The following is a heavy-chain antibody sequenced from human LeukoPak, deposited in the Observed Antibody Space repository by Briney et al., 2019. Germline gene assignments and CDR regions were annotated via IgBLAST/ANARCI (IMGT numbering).Heavy chain of an antibody. V-gene: IGHV3-23*01. D-gene: IGHD3-22*01. CDR1: GITLSNYG. J-gene: IGHJ4*02. Sequence: GGSLRLSCAVSGITLSNYGMSWVRQAPGKGLEWGAGISGSGGRTDYADSVKCRCTISRDNSKNTLYLQMKSLRAEDTAVYFCAKRGVVIRVILVGFHKEAYYFDSWGQGALVTVSS. CDR2: ISGSGGRT. CDR3: AKRGVVIRVILVGFHKEAYYFDS.